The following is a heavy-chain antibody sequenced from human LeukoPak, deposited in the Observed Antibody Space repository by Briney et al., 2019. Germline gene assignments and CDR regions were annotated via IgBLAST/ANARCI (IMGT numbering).Heavy chain of an antibody. J-gene: IGHJ4*02. D-gene: IGHD4-17*01. CDR2: ISWNSGSI. CDR3: AKDKLLSYGDYGYFDY. CDR1: GFTFDDYA. V-gene: IGHV3-9*01. Sequence: SGGSLRLSCAASGFTFDDYAMHWVRQAPGKGLEWVSGISWNSGSIGYADSVKGRFTISRDNAKNSLYLQMNSLRAEDTALYYCAKDKLLSYGDYGYFDYWGQGTLVTVSS.